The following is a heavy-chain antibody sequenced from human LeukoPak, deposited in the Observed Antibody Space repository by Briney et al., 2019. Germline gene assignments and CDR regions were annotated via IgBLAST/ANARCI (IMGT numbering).Heavy chain of an antibody. V-gene: IGHV3-23*01. Sequence: GGSLRLSCAASEFSFSSAAMTWVRQAPGKGLEWVSLIGTIGYSTYYADSVKGRFTISRDNSKNTLSLQMNSLRVEDTAIYYCAKDIQLSTWGLGTMVTVSS. CDR1: EFSFSSAA. J-gene: IGHJ3*01. D-gene: IGHD5-24*01. CDR3: AKDIQLST. CDR2: IGTIGYST.